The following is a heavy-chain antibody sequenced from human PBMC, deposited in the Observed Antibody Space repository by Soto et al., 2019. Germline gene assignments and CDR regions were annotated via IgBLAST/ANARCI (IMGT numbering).Heavy chain of an antibody. Sequence: PSETLSLTCTVSGGSISSYYWSWIRQPPGKGLEWIGYIYYSGRTNYNPSLKSRVTISVDTSKNQFPLKLSSVTAADTAVYYCARGYCSSTSCYIWDNWFDPWGQGPLVTVSS. V-gene: IGHV4-59*01. J-gene: IGHJ5*02. CDR3: ARGYCSSTSCYIWDNWFDP. D-gene: IGHD2-2*02. CDR1: GGSISSYY. CDR2: IYYSGRT.